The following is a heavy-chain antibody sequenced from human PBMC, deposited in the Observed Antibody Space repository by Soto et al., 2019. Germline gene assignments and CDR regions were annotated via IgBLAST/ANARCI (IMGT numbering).Heavy chain of an antibody. Sequence: QVQLVESGGGVVQPGRSLRLSCAASGFTFSSYGMHWVRQAPGKGLEWVAVISYDGSNKYYADSVKGRFTISRDNSKNTLYLQMNSLRAEDTAVYYCAKDSPTVTPYFDYWGQGTLVTVSS. V-gene: IGHV3-30*18. CDR1: GFTFSSYG. J-gene: IGHJ4*02. CDR3: AKDSPTVTPYFDY. CDR2: ISYDGSNK. D-gene: IGHD4-17*01.